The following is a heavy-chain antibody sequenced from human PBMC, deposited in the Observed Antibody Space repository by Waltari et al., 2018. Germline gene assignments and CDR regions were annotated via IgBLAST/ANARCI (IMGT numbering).Heavy chain of an antibody. CDR3: ARAPHDAFDI. V-gene: IGHV3-7*01. CDR1: GFTFSSSW. J-gene: IGHJ3*02. CDR2: IKQDGSEK. Sequence: EVQLVESGGGLVQPGGSLRLSCAASGFTFSSSWMRWVRQAPGKGLEWVANIKQDGSEKYYVDSVKGRFTISRDNAKNSLYLQMNSLRAEDTAVYYCARAPHDAFDIWGQGTMVTVSS.